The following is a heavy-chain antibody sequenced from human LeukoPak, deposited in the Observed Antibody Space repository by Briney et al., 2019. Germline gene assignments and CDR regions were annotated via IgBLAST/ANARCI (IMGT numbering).Heavy chain of an antibody. CDR1: GFTFSSYG. CDR3: ARVGYYYDSSYDY. V-gene: IGHV3-33*01. Sequence: GGSLRLSCAASGFTFSSYGMHWVRQAPGKGLEWVAVIWYDGSNKYHADSVKGRFTISRDNSKNTLYLQMNSLRAEDTAVYYCARVGYYYDSSYDYWGQGTLVTVSS. D-gene: IGHD3-22*01. CDR2: IWYDGSNK. J-gene: IGHJ4*02.